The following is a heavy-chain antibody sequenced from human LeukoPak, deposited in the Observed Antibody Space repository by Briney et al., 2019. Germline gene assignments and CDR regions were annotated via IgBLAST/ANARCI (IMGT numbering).Heavy chain of an antibody. CDR2: ISYDGSNK. Sequence: GRSLRPSCAASGFTFSSYGMHWVRQAPGKGLEWVAVISYDGSNKYYADSVKGRFTISRDNSKNTLYLQMNSLRAEDTAVYYCAKSRRGYSTYYYYGMDVWGQGTTVTVSS. CDR1: GFTFSSYG. D-gene: IGHD4-11*01. CDR3: AKSRRGYSTYYYYGMDV. J-gene: IGHJ6*02. V-gene: IGHV3-30*18.